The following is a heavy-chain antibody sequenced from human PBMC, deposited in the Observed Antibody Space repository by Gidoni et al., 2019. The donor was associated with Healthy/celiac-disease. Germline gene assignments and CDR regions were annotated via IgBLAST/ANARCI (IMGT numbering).Heavy chain of an antibody. CDR1: GDSFTSYW. Sequence: EVQLVQSGAEVKKRGESMKISCKGSGDSFTSYWIGWVRQMPGKGLEWMGIIYPGDSDTSYSPSFQGQVTISADKSISTAYLQWSSLKASDTAMYYCARLMWERGYSYGYGYWGQGTLVTVSS. CDR3: ARLMWERGYSYGYGY. CDR2: IYPGDSDT. J-gene: IGHJ4*02. D-gene: IGHD5-18*01. V-gene: IGHV5-51*01.